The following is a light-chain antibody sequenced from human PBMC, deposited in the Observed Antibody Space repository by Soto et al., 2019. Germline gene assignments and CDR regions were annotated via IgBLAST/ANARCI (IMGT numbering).Light chain of an antibody. V-gene: IGKV1-5*01. Sequence: DIQMTQSPSSLSASVGDRVTITCRASQGISTYLNWYQQKPGKAPKLLIYDASSLESGVPSRFSGSGSGTEFTLTINSLQPDDFATYYCQQYNSYSPWTFGQGTKVDIK. CDR2: DAS. CDR3: QQYNSYSPWT. CDR1: QGISTY. J-gene: IGKJ1*01.